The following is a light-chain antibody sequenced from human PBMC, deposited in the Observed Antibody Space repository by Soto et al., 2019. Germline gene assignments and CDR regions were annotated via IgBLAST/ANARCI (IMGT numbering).Light chain of an antibody. CDR1: QSVSSSY. V-gene: IGKV3-20*01. J-gene: IGKJ1*01. CDR3: QQYGSSPVT. Sequence: IVLTQSPGTLSLSPGERATLSCRASQSVSSSYLAWYQQKPGQALRLLIYGASSRATGIPSRFSGSGSGTDFTLTISRLEPEDFAVYYCQQYGSSPVTFGQGTKVDIK. CDR2: GAS.